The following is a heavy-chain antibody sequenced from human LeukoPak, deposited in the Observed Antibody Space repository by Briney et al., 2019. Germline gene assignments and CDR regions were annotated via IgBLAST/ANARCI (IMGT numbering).Heavy chain of an antibody. CDR1: GYTFTGYY. D-gene: IGHD1-26*01. CDR3: ARDLASTSNWELDY. J-gene: IGHJ4*02. V-gene: IGHV1-2*02. Sequence: ASVKVSCKASGYTFTGYYMRWVRQAPGQGLEWMGWINPNSGGTNYAQNFQGRVTMTTDTSISTAYMELSRLTSDDTAVYYCARDLASTSNWELDYWGQGTLVTVSS. CDR2: INPNSGGT.